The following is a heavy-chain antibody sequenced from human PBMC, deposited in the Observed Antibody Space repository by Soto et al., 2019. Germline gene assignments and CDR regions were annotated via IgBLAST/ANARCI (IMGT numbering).Heavy chain of an antibody. CDR2: IYYSGST. J-gene: IGHJ6*03. CDR1: RGSISSDY. Sequence: SETLSLTCTVSRGSISSDYWSWIRQPPGKGLEWIGFIYYSGSTYYNPSLKSRVTISVDTSKSQFSLELSPVTAADTAVYYCARGYHSYMDVWGKGTTVTVSS. V-gene: IGHV4-59*01. CDR3: ARGYHSYMDV.